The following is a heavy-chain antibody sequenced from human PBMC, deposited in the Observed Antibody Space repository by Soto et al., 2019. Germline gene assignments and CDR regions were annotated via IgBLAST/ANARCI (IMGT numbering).Heavy chain of an antibody. J-gene: IGHJ4*02. V-gene: IGHV3-21*01. Sequence: GGSLRLSCAASGFTFSSYSMNWVRQAPGKGLEWVSSISSSSSYIYYADSVKGRFTISRDNAKNSLYLQMNSLRAEDTAVYYCAREAPGYSNYEFDYWGQGTLVTVSS. CDR3: AREAPGYSNYEFDY. D-gene: IGHD4-4*01. CDR1: GFTFSSYS. CDR2: ISSSSSYI.